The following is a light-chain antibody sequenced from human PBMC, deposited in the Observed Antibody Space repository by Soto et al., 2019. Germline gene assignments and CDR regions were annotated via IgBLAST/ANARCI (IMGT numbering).Light chain of an antibody. V-gene: IGKV1-5*03. CDR3: QQYENYPFT. Sequence: DIQMTQSPSTLSASVGDRVTITCRASQSIRSWLAWYQQKPGKAPKVLIYKASSLESGVPSRFSGSGSGTEFTLTISSLQPDDFATYYCQQYENYPFTVGGGTKVEIK. J-gene: IGKJ4*02. CDR1: QSIRSW. CDR2: KAS.